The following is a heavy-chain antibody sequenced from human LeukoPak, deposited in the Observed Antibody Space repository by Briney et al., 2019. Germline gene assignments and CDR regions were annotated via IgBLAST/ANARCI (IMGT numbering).Heavy chain of an antibody. J-gene: IGHJ4*02. D-gene: IGHD1-26*01. Sequence: SETLSLTCTVSGGSVSGGSYYWSWIRQPPGKGLEWIGYIYYSGSTNYNPSLKSRVTISVDTSKNQFSLKLSSVTAADTAVYYCARVVGATIGYWGQGTLVTVSS. CDR1: GGSVSGGSYY. V-gene: IGHV4-61*01. CDR2: IYYSGST. CDR3: ARVVGATIGY.